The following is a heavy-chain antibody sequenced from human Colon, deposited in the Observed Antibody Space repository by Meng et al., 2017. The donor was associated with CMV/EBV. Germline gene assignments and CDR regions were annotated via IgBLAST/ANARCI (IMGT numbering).Heavy chain of an antibody. V-gene: IGHV4-61*03. D-gene: IGHD2-2*01. J-gene: IGHJ5*02. CDR3: ARDVMLPAPFFDP. CDR2: IHYSGNT. CDR1: DGSVNSDDAF. Sequence: SETLSLTCTVSDGSVNSDDAFWSWLRQPPGKGLEWIGYIHYSGNTNYNPSLKSRVTMSIETSKNHFSLTLFSVTAADTAVYYCARDVMLPAPFFDPWGQGTLVTVSS.